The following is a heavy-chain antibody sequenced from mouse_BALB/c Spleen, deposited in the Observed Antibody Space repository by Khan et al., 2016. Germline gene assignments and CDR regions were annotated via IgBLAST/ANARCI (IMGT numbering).Heavy chain of an antibody. Sequence: ESGAELVKPGASVKLSCKASGYTFTSYYMYWVKQRPGQGLEWIGEINPSNGGTNFNEKFKSKATLTVDKASSTAYMQISSLTSEDSAVYYCTRGGYDYDYWGQGTTLTVSS. CDR2: INPSNGGT. D-gene: IGHD2-4*01. CDR3: TRGGYDYDY. J-gene: IGHJ2*01. V-gene: IGHV1S81*02. CDR1: GYTFTSYY.